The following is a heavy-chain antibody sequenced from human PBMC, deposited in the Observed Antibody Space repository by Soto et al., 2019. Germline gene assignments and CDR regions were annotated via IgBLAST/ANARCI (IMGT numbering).Heavy chain of an antibody. V-gene: IGHV3-30*18. Sequence: QVQLVESGGGVVQPGRSLRLSCAASGFTFSSYGMHWVRQAPGKGLEWVAVISYDGSNKYYADSVKGRFTISRDNSKNTLYLQMNSLRAEDTAVYYCAKDSDGDDVRWFAPWGQGTLVTVSS. J-gene: IGHJ5*02. D-gene: IGHD3-16*01. CDR2: ISYDGSNK. CDR3: AKDSDGDDVRWFAP. CDR1: GFTFSSYG.